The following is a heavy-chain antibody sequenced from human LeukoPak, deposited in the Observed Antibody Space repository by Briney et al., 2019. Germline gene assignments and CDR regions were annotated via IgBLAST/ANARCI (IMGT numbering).Heavy chain of an antibody. Sequence: PGGSLRLSCAASGFTFSSYSMNWVRQAPGKGLEWVSSISSSSYIYYADSVKGRFTISRDNAKNSLYLQMNSLRAEDTAVYYCARGVRVFDWLFDYWGQGTLVTVSS. CDR3: ARGVRVFDWLFDY. V-gene: IGHV3-21*01. D-gene: IGHD3-9*01. CDR1: GFTFSSYS. CDR2: ISSSSYI. J-gene: IGHJ4*02.